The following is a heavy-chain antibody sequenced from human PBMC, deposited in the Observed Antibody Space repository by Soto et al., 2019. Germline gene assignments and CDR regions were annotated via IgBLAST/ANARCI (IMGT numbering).Heavy chain of an antibody. CDR2: ISAYNGNT. CDR3: ARARSPVVVVAATEYNWFVP. V-gene: IGHV1-18*01. D-gene: IGHD2-15*01. CDR1: GYTFTSYC. Sequence: ASVKVSCKASGYTFTSYCISWVRQAPGQGLEWMGWISAYNGNTNYAQKLQGRVTMTTDTSTSTAYMELRSLRSDDTAVYYCARARSPVVVVAATEYNWFVPWGQGTLVTVSS. J-gene: IGHJ5*02.